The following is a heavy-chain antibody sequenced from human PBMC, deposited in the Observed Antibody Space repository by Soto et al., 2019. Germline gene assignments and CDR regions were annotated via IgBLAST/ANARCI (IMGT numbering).Heavy chain of an antibody. J-gene: IGHJ6*02. CDR1: VFTFISYG. V-gene: IGHV3-33*01. D-gene: IGHD3-16*02. Sequence: PGWSLRLSCASSVFTFISYGMHWVRQAPGKGLEWVAVIWYDGSNKYYTDSVKGRFTISRDNSKNTLYLQMNSLRAEDTAVYYCARDIGQRGLSADYYYYGMDVWGQGTTVTVSS. CDR3: ARDIGQRGLSADYYYYGMDV. CDR2: IWYDGSNK.